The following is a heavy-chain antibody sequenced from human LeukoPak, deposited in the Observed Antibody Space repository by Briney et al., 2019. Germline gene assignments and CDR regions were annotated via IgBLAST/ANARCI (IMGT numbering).Heavy chain of an antibody. CDR3: VKEASKTFGIYTADY. CDR1: GFTFSSSA. D-gene: IGHD3-16*01. Sequence: GGSLILSCAASGFTFSSSAMGWVRRAPQKGLEWVSAIPASGPKTYYTGSVRGRFTISRDNSKNTVYLQMQSLRAEDTAVYYCVKEASKTFGIYTADYWGQGTLVTVSS. CDR2: IPASGPKT. J-gene: IGHJ4*02. V-gene: IGHV3-23*01.